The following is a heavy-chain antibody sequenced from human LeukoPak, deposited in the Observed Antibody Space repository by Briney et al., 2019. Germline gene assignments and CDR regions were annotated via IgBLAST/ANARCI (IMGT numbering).Heavy chain of an antibody. CDR2: ISWNSGSI. CDR1: GFTFDDYA. CDR3: AKDFPAESDYGDYEGSRFFDY. J-gene: IGHJ4*02. D-gene: IGHD4-17*01. Sequence: TGRSLRLSCAASGFTFDDYAMHWVRQAPGKGLEWVSGISWNSGSIGYADSVKGRFTISRDNAKNSLYLQMNSLRAEDTALYYCAKDFPAESDYGDYEGSRFFDYWGQGTLVTVSS. V-gene: IGHV3-9*01.